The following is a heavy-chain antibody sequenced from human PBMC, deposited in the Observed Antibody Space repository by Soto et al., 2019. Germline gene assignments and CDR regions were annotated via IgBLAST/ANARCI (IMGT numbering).Heavy chain of an antibody. J-gene: IGHJ1*01. V-gene: IGHV4-30-4*01. CDR2: IYYSGST. CDR1: GGSISSGDYY. D-gene: IGHD3-10*01. CDR3: ARSRSTLGITMVRGVIRH. Sequence: PSETLSLTCTVSGGSISSGDYYWSWIRQPPGKGLEWIGYIYYSGSTYYNPSLKSRVTISVDTSKNQFSLKLSSVTAADTAVYYCARSRSTLGITMVRGVIRHWGQGTLVTVSS.